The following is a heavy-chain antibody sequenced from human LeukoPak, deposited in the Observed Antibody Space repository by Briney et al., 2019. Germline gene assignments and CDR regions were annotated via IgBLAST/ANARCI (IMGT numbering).Heavy chain of an antibody. D-gene: IGHD2-15*01. V-gene: IGHV4-39*07. J-gene: IGHJ3*02. CDR1: GGSISSYY. Sequence: SETLSLTCTVSGGSISSYYWDWIRQPPGKGLDWIGSIYYSGSTYYNPSLKSRVTISVDTSKNQFSLRLSSVTAADTAVYSCARRACSGGSCYSQRGAFDIWGQGTMVTVSS. CDR2: IYYSGST. CDR3: ARRACSGGSCYSQRGAFDI.